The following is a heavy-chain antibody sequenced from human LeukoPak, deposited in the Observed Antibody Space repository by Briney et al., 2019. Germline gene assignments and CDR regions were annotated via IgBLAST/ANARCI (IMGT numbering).Heavy chain of an antibody. J-gene: IGHJ6*03. Sequence: PGRSLRLSCAASGFTFSSYGMHWVRQAPGKGLEWVAVISYDGSNKYYADSVKGRFTISRDNSKNTLYLQMNSLRAEDTAVYYCATNDILTGWGNYYYYMDVWGKGTTVTISS. CDR1: GFTFSSYG. V-gene: IGHV3-30*03. D-gene: IGHD3-9*01. CDR2: ISYDGSNK. CDR3: ATNDILTGWGNYYYYMDV.